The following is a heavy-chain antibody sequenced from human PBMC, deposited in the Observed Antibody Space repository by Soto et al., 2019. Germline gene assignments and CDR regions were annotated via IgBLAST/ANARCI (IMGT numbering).Heavy chain of an antibody. CDR1: GYTFTSYA. Sequence: EQSGAEVTKPGASGKVSCKASGYTFTSYAMHWVRQAPGQRLEWMGWIHAGNGNTKYSQKFQGRVTITRDTSATTAYMELSSLRSEDTAVYYCARGAVSGKFDSWGQGTLVTVSS. V-gene: IGHV1-3*01. CDR3: ARGAVSGKFDS. CDR2: IHAGNGNT. D-gene: IGHD6-19*01. J-gene: IGHJ4*02.